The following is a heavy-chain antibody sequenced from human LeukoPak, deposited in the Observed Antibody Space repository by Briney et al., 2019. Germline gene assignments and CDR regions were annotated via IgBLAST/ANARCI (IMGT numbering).Heavy chain of an antibody. V-gene: IGHV4-34*01. J-gene: IGHJ4*02. CDR3: ARGHYGGSSWNR. Sequence: PSETLSLTCAVYGGSFSGYYWSWIRQPPGKGLEWIGEINHSGSTNYNPSLKSRVTISVDTSKNQFSLKLSSVTAADTAVYYCARGHYGGSSWNRWGQGTLVTVSS. D-gene: IGHD6-13*01. CDR1: GGSFSGYY. CDR2: INHSGST.